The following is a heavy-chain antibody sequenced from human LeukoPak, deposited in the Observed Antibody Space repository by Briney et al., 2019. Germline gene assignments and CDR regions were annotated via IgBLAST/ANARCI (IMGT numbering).Heavy chain of an antibody. Sequence: PSGTLSLTCAVSGGSTSSSNWWSWVRQPPGKGLEWIGEIYHSGSTNYNPSLKSRVTISVDKSKNQFSLKLSSVTAADTAVYYCARDGRYYDSSGYIRGFDYWGQGTLVTVSS. D-gene: IGHD3-22*01. J-gene: IGHJ4*02. CDR1: GGSTSSSNW. V-gene: IGHV4-4*02. CDR2: IYHSGST. CDR3: ARDGRYYDSSGYIRGFDY.